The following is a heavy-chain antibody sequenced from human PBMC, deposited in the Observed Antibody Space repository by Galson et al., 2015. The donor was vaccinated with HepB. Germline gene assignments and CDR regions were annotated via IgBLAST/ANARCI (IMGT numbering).Heavy chain of an antibody. Sequence: SLRLSCAASGFTFSSCSMTWVRQAPGKGLEWVSVIGIGSSGIRYADSVEGRFVISRDDAKNTLYLQMNSLRAEDTAIYYCAKYQESTPPRRYFDYWGQGTLVTVSS. J-gene: IGHJ4*02. CDR1: GFTFSSCS. CDR2: IGIGSSGI. CDR3: AKYQESTPPRRYFDY. V-gene: IGHV3-23*01.